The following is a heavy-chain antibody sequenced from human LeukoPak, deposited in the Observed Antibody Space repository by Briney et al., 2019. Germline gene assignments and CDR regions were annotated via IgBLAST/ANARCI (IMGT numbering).Heavy chain of an antibody. D-gene: IGHD1-26*01. J-gene: IGHJ4*02. CDR2: IYYSGST. V-gene: IGHV4-59*01. CDR3: ARDESGSYKN. CDR1: GGSFSGYY. Sequence: SETLSLTCAVYGGSFSGYYWSWIRQPPGKGLEWIGYIYYSGSTNYNPSLKSRVTISVDTSKNQFSLKLSSVTAADTAVYYCARDESGSYKNWGQGTLVTVSS.